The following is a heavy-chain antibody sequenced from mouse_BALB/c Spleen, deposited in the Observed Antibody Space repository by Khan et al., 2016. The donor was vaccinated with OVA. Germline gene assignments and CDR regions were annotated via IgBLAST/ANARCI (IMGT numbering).Heavy chain of an antibody. CDR1: GHTFTKFG. CDR2: INTYTGEP. J-gene: IGHJ4*01. Sequence: QIQLVQSGPEVKKPGETVKISCKASGHTFTKFGMNWVKQAPGKGLKWMGWINTYTGEPTYADDFNGRFAFSLETSDSTVYLQMNNLKNEDTATYFCARPPYFSYVLDNWGQGTSVTVSS. CDR3: ARPPYFSYVLDN. D-gene: IGHD2-10*01. V-gene: IGHV9-3-1*01.